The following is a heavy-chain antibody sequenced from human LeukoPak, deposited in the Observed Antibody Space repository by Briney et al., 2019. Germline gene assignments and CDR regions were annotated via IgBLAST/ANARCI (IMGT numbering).Heavy chain of an antibody. D-gene: IGHD3-3*01. CDR2: ISGSGGST. J-gene: IGHJ4*02. CDR1: GFTVSSNY. Sequence: GGSLRLSCAASGFTVSSNYMSWVRQAPGKGLEWVSAISGSGGSTYYADSVKGRFTISRDNSKNTLYLQMNSLRAEDTAVYYCAKALSITIFGVVIYFDYWGQGTLVTVSS. CDR3: AKALSITIFGVVIYFDY. V-gene: IGHV3-23*01.